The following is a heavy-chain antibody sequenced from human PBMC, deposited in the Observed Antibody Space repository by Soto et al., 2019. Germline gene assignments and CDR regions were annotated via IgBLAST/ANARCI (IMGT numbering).Heavy chain of an antibody. CDR1: GGFVNSDTHS. CDR3: ARFVRSCSATTCSTRADV. D-gene: IGHD2-2*01. J-gene: IGHJ6*02. V-gene: IGHV4-61*01. CDR2: IYSGGST. Sequence: QVQLQESGPGLVKPSETLSLTCTVSGGFVNSDTHSWSWIRQTPGKRLERIGFIYSGGSTKHPSLRSRVTMSVDTSKNQFSLKLRSVIVADTAVYHCARFVRSCSATTCSTRADVWGQGITVTVSS.